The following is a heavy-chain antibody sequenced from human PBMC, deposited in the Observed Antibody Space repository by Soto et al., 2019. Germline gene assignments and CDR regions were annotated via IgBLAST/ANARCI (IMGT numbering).Heavy chain of an antibody. V-gene: IGHV3-33*01. D-gene: IGHD5-18*01. CDR3: ATDSTIHTAMVPDYYYGMDV. J-gene: IGHJ6*02. CDR1: GVTFSSYG. CDR2: IWYDGSNK. Sequence: XESLRLSGAVSGVTFSSYGMHWVRQAPGKGLEWVAVIWYDGSNKYYADSVKGRFTISRDNSKNTLYLQMNSLRAEDTAVYYCATDSTIHTAMVPDYYYGMDVWGQGTTVTVSS.